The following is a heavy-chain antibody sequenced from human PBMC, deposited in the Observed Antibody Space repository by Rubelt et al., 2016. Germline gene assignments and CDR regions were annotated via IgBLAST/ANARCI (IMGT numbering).Heavy chain of an antibody. J-gene: IGHJ4*02. Sequence: EVQLLESGGGLVQPGGSLRLSCAASGFTFSSYAMSWVRQAPGKGLEWVSGISGWGGDTYYADSVKGRFTISRDDSKNTVYLQMGSLRAEDTAVYYCTMDTVGRRDDWGQGTLVTVSS. V-gene: IGHV3-23*01. CDR3: TMDTVGRRDD. D-gene: IGHD5-18*01. CDR1: GFTFSSYA. CDR2: ISGWGGDT.